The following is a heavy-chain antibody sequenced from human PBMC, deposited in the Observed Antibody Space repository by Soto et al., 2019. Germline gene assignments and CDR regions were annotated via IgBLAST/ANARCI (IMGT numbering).Heavy chain of an antibody. CDR2: ISGSGGST. CDR1: GFTFSSYA. CDR3: AKGLRFLEWPISDY. Sequence: SLRLSCAASGFTFSSYAMSWVRQAPGKGLEWVSAISGSGGSTYYADSVKGRFTISRDNSKNTLYLQMNSLRAEATPVYSCAKGLRFLEWPISDYWGQGTLVTVSS. J-gene: IGHJ4*02. D-gene: IGHD3-3*01. V-gene: IGHV3-23*01.